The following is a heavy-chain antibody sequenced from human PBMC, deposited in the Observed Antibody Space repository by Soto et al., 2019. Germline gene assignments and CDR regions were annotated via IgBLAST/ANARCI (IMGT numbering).Heavy chain of an antibody. V-gene: IGHV4-59*08. Sequence: QVRLQESGPGLVKPSETLSLTCTVSGGSITSITNHYCSWIRQPPGKGLEWIGYISYSGHTSYNPSLKSRVILSVDTSKNQVSLNLDSVTAADTAVYYCAPQGFGTLHGLVDVWGQGTTVTVSS. CDR3: APQGFGTLHGLVDV. D-gene: IGHD1-7*01. CDR2: ISYSGHT. CDR1: GGSITSITNHY. J-gene: IGHJ6*02.